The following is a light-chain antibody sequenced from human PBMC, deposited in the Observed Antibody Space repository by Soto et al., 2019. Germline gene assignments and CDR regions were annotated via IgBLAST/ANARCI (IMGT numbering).Light chain of an antibody. J-gene: IGKJ1*01. CDR1: QSVLYSSNNKNY. CDR3: QEYYSTPGT. CDR2: GAS. Sequence: DIVMTQSTDSLAVSLGERATINCKSSQSVLYSSNNKNYLAWYQQKPGQPPRLLIYGASTRESRVPARVSGSGSGTDFTRTISSLQAEDVEVYDWQEYYSTPGTFGQGTKVEIK. V-gene: IGKV4-1*01.